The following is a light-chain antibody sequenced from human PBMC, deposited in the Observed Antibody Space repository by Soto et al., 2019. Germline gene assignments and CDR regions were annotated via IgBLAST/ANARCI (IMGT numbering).Light chain of an antibody. CDR1: GSDVRTYNL. V-gene: IGLV2-23*01. CDR2: AAS. J-gene: IGLJ1*01. CDR3: CSYAGDNTYV. Sequence: QSVLTQPAAVSGSPGQSITISCTVTGSDVRTYNLVSWYQQHPGKVPKLMTYAASKRPAGVCNRCSGSQPGNTASLTVAGLHAEDEADYYCCSYAGDNTYVFGSGTKVTVL.